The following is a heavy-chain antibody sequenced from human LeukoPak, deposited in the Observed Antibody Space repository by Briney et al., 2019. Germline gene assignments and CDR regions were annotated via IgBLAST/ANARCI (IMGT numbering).Heavy chain of an antibody. CDR2: ISAYNGNT. CDR3: ARDSPQLLLCRYDY. V-gene: IGHV1-18*01. D-gene: IGHD3-10*02. Sequence: GASVKVCCKASGYTFTSYGISWVRQAPGQGLEWMGWISAYNGNTNYAQKLQGRVTMTTDTSTSTAYMELRSLRSDDTAVYYCARDSPQLLLCRYDYWGQGTLVTGSS. J-gene: IGHJ4*02. CDR1: GYTFTSYG.